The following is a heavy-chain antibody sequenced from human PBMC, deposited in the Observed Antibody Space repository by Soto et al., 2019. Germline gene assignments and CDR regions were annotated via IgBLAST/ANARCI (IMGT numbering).Heavy chain of an antibody. CDR2: ISSSSSTI. CDR3: ARQPERIAQIGWFAP. CDR1: GFTFSSYS. Sequence: EVQLVESGGGLVQPGGSLRLSCAASGFTFSSYSMNWVRQAPGKGLEWVSYISSSSSTIYYADSVKGRFTISRDNAKNSRYLKMKSMRAEDTAVYYGARQPERIAQIGWFAPWGKGTLLTVSS. V-gene: IGHV3-48*01. J-gene: IGHJ5*02. D-gene: IGHD6-13*01.